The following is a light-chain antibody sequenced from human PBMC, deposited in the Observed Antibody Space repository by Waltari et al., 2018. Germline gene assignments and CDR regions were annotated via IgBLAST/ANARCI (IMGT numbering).Light chain of an antibody. CDR3: QQYYSTLLLT. Sequence: DIVMTQSPDSLAVSLGERATINCKSSQSVLYSSNNKNYLAWYQQKPGQPPKLLIYWASTRESGVPDRFSGGGSGTDFTLTISSLQAEDVAVYYCQQYYSTLLLTFGGGTKVEIK. CDR2: WAS. J-gene: IGKJ4*01. V-gene: IGKV4-1*01. CDR1: QSVLYSSNNKNY.